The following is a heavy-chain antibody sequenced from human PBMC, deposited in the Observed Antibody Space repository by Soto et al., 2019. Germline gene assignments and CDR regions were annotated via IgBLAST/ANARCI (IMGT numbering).Heavy chain of an antibody. J-gene: IGHJ4*02. D-gene: IGHD7-27*01. V-gene: IGHV3-23*01. Sequence: EVQLLESGGALVQPGESLRLSCAASGFTCSSNALSWVRQAPGKGLEWVSDVSGSGATTYYADSVRGRFTISRDNSKNTVYLQMNSLRAEDTAVYYCAKELWGSPIDYWGQGTLVTVSS. CDR3: AKELWGSPIDY. CDR1: GFTCSSNA. CDR2: VSGSGATT.